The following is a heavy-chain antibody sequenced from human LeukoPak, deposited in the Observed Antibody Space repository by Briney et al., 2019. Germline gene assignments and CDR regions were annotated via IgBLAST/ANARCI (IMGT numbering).Heavy chain of an antibody. CDR2: ISSSSSYI. Sequence: GGSLRLSCAASGFTFSSYSMNWVRQAPGKGLEWVSSISSSSSYICYADSVKGRFTISRDNAKNSLYLQMNSLRAEDTAVYYCARGGVVGATTVDYWGQEPWSPSPQ. J-gene: IGHJ4*01. V-gene: IGHV3-21*01. CDR3: ARGGVVGATTVDY. CDR1: GFTFSSYS. D-gene: IGHD1-26*01.